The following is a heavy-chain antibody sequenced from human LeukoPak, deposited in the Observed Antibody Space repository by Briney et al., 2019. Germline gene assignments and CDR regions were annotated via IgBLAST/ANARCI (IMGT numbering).Heavy chain of an antibody. CDR3: AKVASGSYYNWPFDY. J-gene: IGHJ4*02. CDR2: ISSIDGST. Sequence: GGSLRLSCTVSGFTVSTNSMSWVRQTPGKGLEWVSGISSIDGSTYYADSVKGRFTVSRDNSKNTLYLQMNSLRAEDTAVYYCAKVASGSYYNWPFDYWGQGTLVTVSS. V-gene: IGHV3-23*01. CDR1: GFTVSTNS. D-gene: IGHD1-26*01.